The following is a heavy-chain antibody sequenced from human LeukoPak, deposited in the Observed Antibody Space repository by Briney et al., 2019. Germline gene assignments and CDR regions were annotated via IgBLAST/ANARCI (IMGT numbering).Heavy chain of an antibody. CDR2: TYYSGST. J-gene: IGHJ6*02. D-gene: IGHD3-22*01. V-gene: IGHV4-59*01. Sequence: SETLSLTCTVSGGSISSYYWSWIRQPPGKGLEWIGYTYYSGSTNYNPSLKSRVTISVDTSKNQFSLKLSSVTAADTAVYYCARDREEDSSGYYQNQYYYYYGMDVWGQGTTVTVSS. CDR3: ARDREEDSSGYYQNQYYYYYGMDV. CDR1: GGSISSYY.